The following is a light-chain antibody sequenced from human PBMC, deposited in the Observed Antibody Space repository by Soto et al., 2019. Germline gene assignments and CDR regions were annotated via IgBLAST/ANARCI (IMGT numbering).Light chain of an antibody. J-gene: IGKJ2*01. Sequence: EIVLTQSPGTLSLSPGERATLSCRASQSVSSCYLAWYQQKPGQAPRLLIYGASSRATGIPDRFSGSGSGTDFTLTISRLEAEDFAVYYCQQYGSTPYTFGQGTKLEIK. CDR2: GAS. CDR3: QQYGSTPYT. CDR1: QSVSSCY. V-gene: IGKV3-20*01.